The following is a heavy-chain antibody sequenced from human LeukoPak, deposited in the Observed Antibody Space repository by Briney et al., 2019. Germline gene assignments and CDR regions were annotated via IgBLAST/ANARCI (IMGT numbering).Heavy chain of an antibody. D-gene: IGHD6-13*01. J-gene: IGHJ5*02. CDR2: IYHSGGT. CDR1: GYSISSGYY. CDR3: ARGGSSWYSPTVAGRNNWFDP. V-gene: IGHV4-38-2*02. Sequence: SETLSLTCTVSGYSISSGYYWGWIRQPPGKGLEWIGSIYHSGGTYYNPSLKSRVTISVDTSKNQFSLKLSSVTAADTAVYYCARGGSSWYSPTVAGRNNWFDPWGQGTLVTVSS.